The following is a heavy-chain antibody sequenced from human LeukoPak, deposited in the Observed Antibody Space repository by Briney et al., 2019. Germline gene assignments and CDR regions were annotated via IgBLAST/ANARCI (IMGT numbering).Heavy chain of an antibody. CDR2: IIPIFGTA. D-gene: IGHD3-22*01. CDR3: ARGETGYDSSGYLSYFQH. Sequence: SVKVSCKASGYTFTGYYIHWVRQAPGQGLEWMGGIIPIFGTANYAQKFQGRVTITADESTSTAYMELSSLRSEDTAVYYCARGETGYDSSGYLSYFQHWGQGTLVTVSS. V-gene: IGHV1-69*13. J-gene: IGHJ1*01. CDR1: GYTFTGYY.